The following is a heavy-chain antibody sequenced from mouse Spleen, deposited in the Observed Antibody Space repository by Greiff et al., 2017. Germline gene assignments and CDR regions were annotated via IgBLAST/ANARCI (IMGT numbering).Heavy chain of an antibody. V-gene: IGHV1-82*01. D-gene: IGHD1-1*01. J-gene: IGHJ2*01. CDR1: GYAFSSSW. CDR2: IYPGDGDT. CDR3: ARSGTTVVGPYYFDY. Sequence: QVQLKESGPELVKPGASVKISCKASGYAFSSSWMNWVKQRPGKGLEWIGRIYPGDGDTNYNGKFKGKATLTADKSSSTAYMQLSSLTSEDSAVYFCARSGTTVVGPYYFDYWGQGTTLTVSS.